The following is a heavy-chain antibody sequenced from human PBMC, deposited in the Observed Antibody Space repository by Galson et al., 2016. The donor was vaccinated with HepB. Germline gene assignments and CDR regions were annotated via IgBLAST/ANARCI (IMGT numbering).Heavy chain of an antibody. J-gene: IGHJ2*01. Sequence: QSGAEVKKPGESLKISCRVSGHTFTNFGVAWVRQMPGKGLEWMGIIYPGDSEARYSPSFQGQVTLSADKSVNTAYLHWSSLQASDTALYYCATRTSSGGDWYFDLWGRGTLVTVSS. CDR2: IYPGDSEA. CDR3: ATRTSSGGDWYFDL. CDR1: GHTFTNFG. V-gene: IGHV5-51*01. D-gene: IGHD2-15*01.